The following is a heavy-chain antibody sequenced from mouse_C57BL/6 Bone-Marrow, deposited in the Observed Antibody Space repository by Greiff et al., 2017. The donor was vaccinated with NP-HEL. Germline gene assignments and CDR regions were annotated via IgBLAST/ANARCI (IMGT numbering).Heavy chain of an antibody. J-gene: IGHJ3*01. CDR3: ARGCGSRFAY. D-gene: IGHD1-1*01. CDR2: IDPYDSYT. Sequence: QVQLQQSGAELVRPGTSVKLSCKASGYTFTSYWMHWVKQRPGQGLEWIGVIDPYDSYTNYNQKFKGKATLTVDTSSSTAYMQLSSLTSEDSAVYYCARGCGSRFAYWGQGTLVTVSA. CDR1: GYTFTSYW. V-gene: IGHV1-59*01.